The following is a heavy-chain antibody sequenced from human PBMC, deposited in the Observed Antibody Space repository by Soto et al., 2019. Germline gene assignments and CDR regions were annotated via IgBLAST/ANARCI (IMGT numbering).Heavy chain of an antibody. V-gene: IGHV4-59*08. J-gene: IGHJ6*02. D-gene: IGHD4-17*01. Sequence: QVQLQQSGPRLVKPSETLSLTCTVSSGPDRSHNWGWIRQPPGRGLEWIGYVYYTGDTAYNPSLRGRVTLSADTSTNASSLTLNFVTAADTAVYYCVRQGIDYLHGLVDVWGQGTTVSVSS. CDR1: SGPDRSHN. CDR3: VRQGIDYLHGLVDV. CDR2: VYYTGDT.